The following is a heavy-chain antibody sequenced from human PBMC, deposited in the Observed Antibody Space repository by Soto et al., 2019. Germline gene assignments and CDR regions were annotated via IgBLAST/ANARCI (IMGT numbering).Heavy chain of an antibody. Sequence: QVQLVQSGAEVKMPGSSVRVSCKASGGTLSNYGISWVRQAPGQGLEWMGGIIPVFGTANYAQKVQGRVTITADESKSTVYMDLTSLRSEDTALYYCSRGDATKIVVTTYYAMDVWGQGTTVSVSS. D-gene: IGHD4-17*01. CDR2: IIPVFGTA. CDR1: GGTLSNYG. J-gene: IGHJ6*02. CDR3: SRGDATKIVVTTYYAMDV. V-gene: IGHV1-69*12.